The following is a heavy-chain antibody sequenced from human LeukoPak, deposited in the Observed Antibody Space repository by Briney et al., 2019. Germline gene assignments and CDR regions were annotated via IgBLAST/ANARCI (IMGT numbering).Heavy chain of an antibody. CDR1: GFTFSSHS. J-gene: IGHJ3*02. V-gene: IGHV3-21*01. CDR3: ARDTDYGDYVFAFDI. Sequence: PGGSLRLSCAASGFTFSSHSMNWVRQAPGKGLEWVSSISSSSSYIYYADSVKGRFTISRDNAKNSLYLQMNSLRAEDTAVYYCARDTDYGDYVFAFDIWGQGTMVTVSS. D-gene: IGHD4-17*01. CDR2: ISSSSSYI.